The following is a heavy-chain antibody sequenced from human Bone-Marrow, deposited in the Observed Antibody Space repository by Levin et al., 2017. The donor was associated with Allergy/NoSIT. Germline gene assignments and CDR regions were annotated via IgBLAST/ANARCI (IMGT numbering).Heavy chain of an antibody. V-gene: IGHV4-61*01. Sequence: SETLSLTCSVSGASVSSGNSYWSWIRQPPGKGLEWIGYAYYSGFTNYNPSLKSRVTISVDTSKNQFSLMLSSVTAAHTAVYYCARDWAYEFCSGHVCSGPYGFDSWGQGTLVTVSS. CDR1: GASVSSGNSY. J-gene: IGHJ4*02. CDR2: AYYSGFT. CDR3: ARDWAYEFCSGHVCSGPYGFDS. D-gene: IGHD2-8*02.